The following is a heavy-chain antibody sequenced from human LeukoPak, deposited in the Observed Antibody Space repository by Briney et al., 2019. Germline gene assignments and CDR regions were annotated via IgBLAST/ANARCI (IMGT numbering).Heavy chain of an antibody. CDR2: INSDGSST. CDR3: ARAIPYDSRPTDY. V-gene: IGHV3-74*01. Sequence: GGSLRLSCAASGFTFDDYGMSWFRQAPGKGLVWVSRINSDGSSTSYADSVKGRFTISRDNAKNTLYLQMNSLRAEDTAVYYCARAIPYDSRPTDYWGQGTLVTVSS. CDR1: GFTFDDYG. D-gene: IGHD3-22*01. J-gene: IGHJ4*02.